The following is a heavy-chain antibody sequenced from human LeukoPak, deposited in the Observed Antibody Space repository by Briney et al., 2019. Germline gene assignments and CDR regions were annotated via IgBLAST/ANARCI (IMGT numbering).Heavy chain of an antibody. J-gene: IGHJ6*03. CDR1: GGSISSSNW. CDR2: IYHSGST. Sequence: SETLSLTCAVSGGSISSSNWWSWVRQPPGKGLEWIGEIYHSGSTNYNPSLKSRVTISVDTSKNQFSLKLSSVTAADTAVYYCAREHCSGGSCYSIYYYYYMDVWGKGTTVTVSS. CDR3: AREHCSGGSCYSIYYYYYMDV. D-gene: IGHD2-15*01. V-gene: IGHV4-4*02.